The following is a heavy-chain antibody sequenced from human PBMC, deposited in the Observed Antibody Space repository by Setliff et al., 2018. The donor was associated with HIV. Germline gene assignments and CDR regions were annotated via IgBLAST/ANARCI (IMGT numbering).Heavy chain of an antibody. CDR2: IDHTGIS. Sequence: SETLSLTCAVYGGSFSGYYWTWIRQPPGKGLEWIGEIDHTGISNYNPSLKSRVTISVDTSKDQFSLKLSSVTAADTAVYYCARDWRAYGLMGSWGKGMLVTVSS. CDR3: ARDWRAYGLMGS. D-gene: IGHD4-17*01. V-gene: IGHV4-34*01. CDR1: GGSFSGYY. J-gene: IGHJ5*02.